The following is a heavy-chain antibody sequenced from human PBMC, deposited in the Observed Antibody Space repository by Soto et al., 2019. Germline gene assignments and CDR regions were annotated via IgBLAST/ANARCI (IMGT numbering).Heavy chain of an antibody. CDR2: ISGSGTTT. CDR3: VKFFVETGGSSGLPWSLDS. Sequence: EVQLLESGGGLVQPGGSLRLSCAASGFTFSKYAMSWVRQAPGKGLEWVSAISGSGTTTYSADSVRGRFTISRDNSNNMLYLQMNSPSPEDTALYYFVKFFVETGGSSGLPWSLDSWGQGTLVTVSS. D-gene: IGHD6-25*01. V-gene: IGHV3-23*01. J-gene: IGHJ4*02. CDR1: GFTFSKYA.